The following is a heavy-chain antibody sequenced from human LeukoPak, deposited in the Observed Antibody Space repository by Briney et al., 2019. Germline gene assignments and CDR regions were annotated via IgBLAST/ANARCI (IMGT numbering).Heavy chain of an antibody. CDR3: ARDRSSGRDLDF. CDR1: GYTFTDCF. Sequence: ASVKVSFKASGYTFTDCFMHWVRQAPGQSLEWMGWIHPNSGATNYAQKFQGRVIMTRDTSISTVNMELSSLRSDDTAVYYCARDRSSGRDLDFWGQGSLATVCS. V-gene: IGHV1-2*02. CDR2: IHPNSGAT. D-gene: IGHD3-22*01. J-gene: IGHJ4*02.